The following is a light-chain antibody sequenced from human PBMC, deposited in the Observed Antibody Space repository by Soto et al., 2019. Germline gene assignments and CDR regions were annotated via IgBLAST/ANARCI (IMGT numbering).Light chain of an antibody. CDR2: DAS. V-gene: IGKV1-33*01. CDR3: QQFDNVPLT. J-gene: IGKJ4*01. CDR1: RDITDY. Sequence: DTQMTQPPSSLSASVGDRVAITCQASRDITDYLNWYQQKPGKAPKLLIYDASKLETGVPSRFSGSGSGTDFTLTITSLQPEDIATYYCQQFDNVPLTFGGGTKVDIK.